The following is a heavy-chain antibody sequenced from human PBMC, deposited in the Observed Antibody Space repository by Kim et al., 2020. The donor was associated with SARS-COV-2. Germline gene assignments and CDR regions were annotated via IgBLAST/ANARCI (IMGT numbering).Heavy chain of an antibody. V-gene: IGHV3-11*04. Sequence: GGSLRLSCAASGFTFSDYYMSWIRQAPGKGLEWVSYISSSGSTIYYADSVKGRFTISRDNAKNSLYLQMNSLRAEDTAVYYCAREELVVVAATLGAQYYFDYWGQGTLVTVSS. J-gene: IGHJ4*02. CDR1: GFTFSDYY. CDR3: AREELVVVAATLGAQYYFDY. CDR2: ISSSGSTI. D-gene: IGHD2-15*01.